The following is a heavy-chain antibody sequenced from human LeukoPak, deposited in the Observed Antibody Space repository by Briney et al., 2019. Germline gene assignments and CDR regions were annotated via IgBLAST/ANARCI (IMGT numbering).Heavy chain of an antibody. D-gene: IGHD1-26*01. CDR1: GFAFSIYG. J-gene: IGHJ4*02. CDR3: AKDHRRLTIVGATTHFDY. V-gene: IGHV3-30*02. CDR2: IRYDGSNK. Sequence: GGSLRLSCAASGFAFSIYGMQWVRQAPGKGLEWVAFIRYDGSNKYYADSVKGRFTISRDNSKNTLYLQMNSLRAEDTAVYYCAKDHRRLTIVGATTHFDYWGQGTLVTVSS.